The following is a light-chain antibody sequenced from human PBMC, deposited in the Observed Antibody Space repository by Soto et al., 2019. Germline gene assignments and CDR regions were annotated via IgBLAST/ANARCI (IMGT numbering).Light chain of an antibody. J-gene: IGLJ2*01. CDR1: KLGDKY. V-gene: IGLV3-1*01. CDR3: QTWDSGTVI. CDR2: KDT. Sequence: SYELTQPPSVSVSPGQTASITCSGDKLGDKYASWYQQKPGQSPILVIYKDTQRPSGIPERFSGSNSGNTATLTISGTQAMDEADYYCQTWDSGTVIFGGGIKVTVL.